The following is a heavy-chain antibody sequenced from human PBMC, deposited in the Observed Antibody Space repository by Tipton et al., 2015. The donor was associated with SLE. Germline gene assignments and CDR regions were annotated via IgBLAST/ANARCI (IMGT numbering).Heavy chain of an antibody. J-gene: IGHJ6*02. CDR3: ARGGLGYGMDV. D-gene: IGHD3-16*01. CDR2: IHYSGST. Sequence: TLSLTCTVSGGSISSSGYYWGWIRQPPGKGLEWIGNIHYSGSTYCNPSLKSRVTISVDTSKNQFSLKLTSVTAADTAVYYCARGGLGYGMDVWGQGTAVSVSS. V-gene: IGHV4-39*07. CDR1: GGSISSSGYY.